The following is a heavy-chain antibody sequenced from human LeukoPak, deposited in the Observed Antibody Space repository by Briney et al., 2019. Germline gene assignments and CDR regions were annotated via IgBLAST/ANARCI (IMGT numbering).Heavy chain of an antibody. J-gene: IGHJ4*02. CDR2: ISGSGGST. CDR3: AKLSMITFGGVIALDY. V-gene: IGHV3-23*01. D-gene: IGHD3-16*02. CDR1: GFTFSSYA. Sequence: GGSLRLSCAASGFTFSSYAMSWVRQAPGKGLEWVPAISGSGGSTYYADSVKGRFTISRDNSKNTLYLQMNSLRAEDTAVYYCAKLSMITFGGVIALDYWGQGTLVTVSS.